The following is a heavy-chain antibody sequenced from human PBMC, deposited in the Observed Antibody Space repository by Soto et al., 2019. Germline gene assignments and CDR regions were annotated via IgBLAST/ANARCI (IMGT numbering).Heavy chain of an antibody. CDR1: GGSISSGNYY. CDR2: MSYSGST. D-gene: IGHD1-7*01. J-gene: IGHJ4*02. V-gene: IGHV4-30-4*01. Sequence: QVQLQESGPGLVKPSQTLSLTCTVSGGSISSGNYYWSWIRQPPGKGLEWIGFMSYSGSTSYNASLKSRVTISVDTSKIQFSLNLSFVTAADTAVYYCATMGTPATGLYYFDNWGQGTLVTVSS. CDR3: ATMGTPATGLYYFDN.